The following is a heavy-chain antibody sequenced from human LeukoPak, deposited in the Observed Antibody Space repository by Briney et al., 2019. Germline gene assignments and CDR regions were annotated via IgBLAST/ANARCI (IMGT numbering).Heavy chain of an antibody. D-gene: IGHD3-10*01. CDR3: AREPYVSGSYYNY. CDR1: GFTFSSCT. J-gene: IGHJ4*02. V-gene: IGHV3-21*01. CDR2: ISSSSNYI. Sequence: PGGSLRLSCAASGFTFSSCTMNWVRQAPGKGLEWVSSISSSSNYIYYADSVKGRFTISRDNAKNSLYLQMNSLRAEDTAVYYCAREPYVSGSYYNYWGQGTLVTVSS.